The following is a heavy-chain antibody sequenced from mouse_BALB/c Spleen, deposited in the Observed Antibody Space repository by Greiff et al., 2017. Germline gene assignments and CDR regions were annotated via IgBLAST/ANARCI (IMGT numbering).Heavy chain of an antibody. D-gene: IGHD2-3*01. Sequence: DVKLVESGGGLVKPGGSLKISCAASGFTFSSYTMSWVRQTPEKRLEWVATISSGGSYTYYPDSVKGRFTISRDNAKNTLYLQMSSLKSEDTAMYYCTRDDDGYAMDYWGQGTSVTVSS. CDR3: TRDDDGYAMDY. V-gene: IGHV5-6-4*01. J-gene: IGHJ4*01. CDR1: GFTFSSYT. CDR2: ISSGGSYT.